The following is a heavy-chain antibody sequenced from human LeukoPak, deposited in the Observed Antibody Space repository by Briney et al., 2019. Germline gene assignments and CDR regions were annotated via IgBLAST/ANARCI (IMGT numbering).Heavy chain of an antibody. J-gene: IGHJ4*02. Sequence: EALSLTCTVSGGSISSRSYYWGWIRQPPGKELEWIGSIYYSGETHYNPSLHSRVVMSVDTSNNHFSLKLTSVTAPDTAVYYCARTVGTHRFDYWGQGTLVTVSS. CDR1: GGSISSRSYY. CDR3: ARTVGTHRFDY. V-gene: IGHV4-39*02. CDR2: IYYSGET. D-gene: IGHD4-23*01.